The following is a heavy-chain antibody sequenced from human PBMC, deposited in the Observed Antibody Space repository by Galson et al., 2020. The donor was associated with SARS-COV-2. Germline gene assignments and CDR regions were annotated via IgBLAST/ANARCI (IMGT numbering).Heavy chain of an antibody. CDR1: GFTFSSSS. CDR3: AREARYCSGGRCYSYGFDI. CDR2: ISSSTNTI. J-gene: IGHJ3*02. Sequence: GESLKISCAASGFTFSSSSMNWVRQAPGKGLEWVSYISSSTNTIDYADSVKGRFTISRDNAKTSLYLQMNSLRDEDTAVYFCAREARYCSGGRCYSYGFDIWGQGTMVTVSS. V-gene: IGHV3-48*02. D-gene: IGHD2-15*01.